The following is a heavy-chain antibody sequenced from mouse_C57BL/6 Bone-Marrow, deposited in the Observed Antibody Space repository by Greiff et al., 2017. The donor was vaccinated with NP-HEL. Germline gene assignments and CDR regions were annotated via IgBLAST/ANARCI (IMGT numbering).Heavy chain of an antibody. CDR2: IDPENGDT. J-gene: IGHJ1*03. V-gene: IGHV14-4*01. CDR3: TTWGLPYWYFDV. CDR1: GFTIKDDY. D-gene: IGHD2-4*01. Sequence: VQLQQSGAELVRPGASVKLSCTASGFTIKDDYMHWVKQRPEQGLEWIGWIDPENGDTEYASKFQGKATITADTSSNTAYLQLSGLTSEDTAVYYCTTWGLPYWYFDVWGTGTTVTVSS.